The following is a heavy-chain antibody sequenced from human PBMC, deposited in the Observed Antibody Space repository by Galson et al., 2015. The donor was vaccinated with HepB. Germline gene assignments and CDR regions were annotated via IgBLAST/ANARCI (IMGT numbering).Heavy chain of an antibody. CDR3: ARAGGYNWNYFDY. Sequence: SLRLSCAASGFTFSDYYMNWIRQAPGKGLEWLSYISSSGYTIYYADSVKGRFTISRDNAKNSLYLQTDSLRAEDKAVYYCARAGGYNWNYFDYWGQGTLVTVSS. D-gene: IGHD1-20*01. V-gene: IGHV3-11*01. CDR2: ISSSGYTI. J-gene: IGHJ4*02. CDR1: GFTFSDYY.